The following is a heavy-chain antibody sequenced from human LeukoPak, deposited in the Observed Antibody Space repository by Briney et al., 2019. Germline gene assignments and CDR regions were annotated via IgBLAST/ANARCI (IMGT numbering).Heavy chain of an antibody. V-gene: IGHV3-30*02. Sequence: PGGSLRHTCAASGFTFSSYGMHWVRQAPGKGLEWVAFIRYDGSNKYYADSVKGRFTISRDNSKNTLYLQMDSLRAEDTAVYYCATHYYDSSGYYEYYFDYWSQGTLVTVSS. CDR3: ATHYYDSSGYYEYYFDY. D-gene: IGHD3-22*01. CDR1: GFTFSSYG. J-gene: IGHJ4*02. CDR2: IRYDGSNK.